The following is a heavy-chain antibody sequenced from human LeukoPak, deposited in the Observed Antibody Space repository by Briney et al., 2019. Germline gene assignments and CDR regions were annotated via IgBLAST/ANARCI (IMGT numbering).Heavy chain of an antibody. J-gene: IGHJ4*02. CDR1: GFTFSSYS. D-gene: IGHD2-21*02. V-gene: IGHV3-21*01. Sequence: GGSLRLACAASGFTFSSYSMNWVRQAPGKGLEWVSSISSSSSYIYYADSVKGRFAISRDNAKNSLYLQMNSLRAEDTAVYYCARGPRSIYSGGDCYSEFDYWGQGTLVTVSS. CDR2: ISSSSSYI. CDR3: ARGPRSIYSGGDCYSEFDY.